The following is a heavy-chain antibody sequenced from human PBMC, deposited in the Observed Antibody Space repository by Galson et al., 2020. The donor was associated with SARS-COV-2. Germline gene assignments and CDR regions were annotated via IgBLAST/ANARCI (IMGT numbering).Heavy chain of an antibody. CDR3: ARASLGFGELLSDYYYYGMDG. Sequence: SETLSLTCAVYGGSISGYYYSWIRHPPGKGLEWIGEINHSRSTNSNHSLKRRVTISVDTATNQFSLKLSSVTAADTAVYYCARASLGFGELLSDYYYYGMDGWGQGTTVSVAS. D-gene: IGHD3-10*01. CDR1: GGSISGYY. CDR2: INHSRST. J-gene: IGHJ6*02. V-gene: IGHV4-34*01.